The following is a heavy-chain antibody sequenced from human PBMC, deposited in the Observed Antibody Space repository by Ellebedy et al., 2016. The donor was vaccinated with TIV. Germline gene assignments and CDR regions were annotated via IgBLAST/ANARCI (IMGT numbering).Heavy chain of an antibody. V-gene: IGHV3-9*01. CDR1: GFTFDDYA. CDR3: AKRGVAVAGTLGYYFDY. Sequence: GGSLRLXCAASGFTFDDYAMHWVRQAPGKGLEWVSGISWNSGSIGYADSVKGRFTISRDNAKNSLYLQMNSLRAEDTAVYYCAKRGVAVAGTLGYYFDYWGQGTLVTVSS. J-gene: IGHJ4*02. D-gene: IGHD6-19*01. CDR2: ISWNSGSI.